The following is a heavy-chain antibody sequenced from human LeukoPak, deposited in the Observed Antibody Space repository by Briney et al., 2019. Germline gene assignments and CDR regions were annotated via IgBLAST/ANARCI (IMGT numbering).Heavy chain of an antibody. CDR2: IYYSGST. V-gene: IGHV4-39*07. Sequence: SETLSLTCTVSGGSFSSSSYYWGWIRQPPGKGLEWIGSIYYSGSTYYNPSLKSRVTISVDTSKNQFSLKLSSVTAADTAVYYCARDGLGNCSSTSCYRFGPWGQGTLVTVSS. CDR1: GGSFSSSSYY. D-gene: IGHD2-2*01. J-gene: IGHJ5*02. CDR3: ARDGLGNCSSTSCYRFGP.